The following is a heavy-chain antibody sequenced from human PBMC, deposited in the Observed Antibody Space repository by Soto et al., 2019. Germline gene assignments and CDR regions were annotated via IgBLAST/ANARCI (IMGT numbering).Heavy chain of an antibody. CDR1: GGSFSDYS. J-gene: IGHJ4*02. CDR3: ARGSHKLHSYDSSGFYHYVDY. Sequence: SETLSLTCAVYGGSFSDYSWTWIRQPPGKGLEWIGEINDSGSTNYTPSLERRVTISRDASKNRFSLKLSSVTAADTAVYYCARGSHKLHSYDSSGFYHYVDYWGQGSLVTVSS. D-gene: IGHD3-22*01. V-gene: IGHV4-34*01. CDR2: INDSGST.